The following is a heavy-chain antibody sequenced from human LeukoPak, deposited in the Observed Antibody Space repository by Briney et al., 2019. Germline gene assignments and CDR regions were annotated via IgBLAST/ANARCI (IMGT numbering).Heavy chain of an antibody. CDR3: ARGGYYGDYVPMDY. Sequence: GGSLRLSCAASGFTFSSYGMHWVRQAPGKGLEWVAVIWYDGSNKYYADSVKGRFTISRDNSKNTLYLQMNSLRAEDTAVYYCARGGYYGDYVPMDYWGQGTLVTVSS. CDR2: IWYDGSNK. CDR1: GFTFSSYG. V-gene: IGHV3-33*01. J-gene: IGHJ4*02. D-gene: IGHD4-17*01.